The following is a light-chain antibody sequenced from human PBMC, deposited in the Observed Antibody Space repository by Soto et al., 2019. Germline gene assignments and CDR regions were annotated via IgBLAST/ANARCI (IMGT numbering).Light chain of an antibody. Sequence: SALTQPTSLSGSPGQSITIYCTGSGNDIGAYDYVSWYQQHPGKAPRLLIHGVRNRPPGISSRLSAAKSGLTASLTISGLRAEDEADYYCSSFTTTRFDVFGPGTKVTVL. CDR2: GVR. CDR3: SSFTTTRFDV. V-gene: IGLV2-14*01. J-gene: IGLJ1*01. CDR1: GNDIGAYDY.